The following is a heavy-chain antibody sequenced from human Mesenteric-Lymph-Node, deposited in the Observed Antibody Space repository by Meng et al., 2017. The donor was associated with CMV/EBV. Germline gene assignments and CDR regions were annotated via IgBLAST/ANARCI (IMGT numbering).Heavy chain of an antibody. D-gene: IGHD3-22*01. CDR1: FAFRNYA. CDR2: MSFDGSYK. J-gene: IGHJ4*02. Sequence: FAFRNYAMNWVRQAPGKGMEWVAIMSFDGSYKYYGDSVQGRFAISRDNSNNRLYLQMDSLRPEDTGVYFCASATYYDTLGRESSFDYWGQGTLVTVSS. CDR3: ASATYYDTLGRESSFDY. V-gene: IGHV3-30*03.